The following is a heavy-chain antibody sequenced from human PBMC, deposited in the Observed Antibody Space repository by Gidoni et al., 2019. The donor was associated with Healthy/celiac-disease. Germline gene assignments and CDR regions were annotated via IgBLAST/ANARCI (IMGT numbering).Heavy chain of an antibody. D-gene: IGHD6-13*01. Sequence: EVQLVESGGGLVKPGGSLRLSCAASVFTFSSYSMNWVRQAPGKGLEWVSSISSSSSYIYYADSVKGRFTISRDNAKNSLYLQMNSLRAEDTAVYYCARDRVAAGMDVWGQGTTVTVSS. J-gene: IGHJ6*02. CDR3: ARDRVAAGMDV. V-gene: IGHV3-21*01. CDR2: ISSSSSYI. CDR1: VFTFSSYS.